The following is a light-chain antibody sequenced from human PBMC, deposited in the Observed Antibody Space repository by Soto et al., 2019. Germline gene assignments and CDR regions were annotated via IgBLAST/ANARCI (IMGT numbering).Light chain of an antibody. CDR1: QSVSSSS. J-gene: IGKJ5*01. Sequence: LVLSQSPATLCVSPGTRATLSCRASQSVSSSSLAWYQQRRGQAPRLLIHGASSRATGIPDRFSGSGSGTDFTLTISRLEPEDFAVYYCQQYNNWPAITFGQGTRLEI. CDR2: GAS. CDR3: QQYNNWPAIT. V-gene: IGKV3D-20*02.